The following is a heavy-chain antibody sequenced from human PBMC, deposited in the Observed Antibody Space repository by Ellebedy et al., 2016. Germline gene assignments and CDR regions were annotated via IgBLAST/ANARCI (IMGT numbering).Heavy chain of an antibody. D-gene: IGHD6-13*01. CDR1: GFTFSSYW. CDR2: INSDGSST. J-gene: IGHJ5*02. V-gene: IGHV3-74*01. Sequence: GESLKISCAASGFTFSSYWMHWVRQAPGKGLVWVSRINSDGSSTSYADSVKGRFTISRDNAKNSLYLQMNSLRAEDTALYYCAKGRFRQQLVFGWFDPWGQGTLVTVSS. CDR3: AKGRFRQQLVFGWFDP.